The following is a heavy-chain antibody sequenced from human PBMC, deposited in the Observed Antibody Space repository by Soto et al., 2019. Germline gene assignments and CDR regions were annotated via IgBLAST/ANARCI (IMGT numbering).Heavy chain of an antibody. Sequence: QVQLQESGPGLVKPSQTLSLTCTVSGGSISRGGYCWSWIRQHPGKGLEWIGYVYYSGSTYYNPSLKSRVTISVDTSKNQLSLKLSSVTAAETAVYYCARAVVEYYGSGSYRLSYGMDVWGQGTTVIVSS. D-gene: IGHD3-10*01. V-gene: IGHV4-31*03. J-gene: IGHJ6*02. CDR3: ARAVVEYYGSGSYRLSYGMDV. CDR2: VYYSGST. CDR1: GGSISRGGYC.